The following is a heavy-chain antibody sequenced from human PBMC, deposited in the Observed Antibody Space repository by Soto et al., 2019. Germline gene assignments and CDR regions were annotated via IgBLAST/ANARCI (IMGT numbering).Heavy chain of an antibody. CDR2: ISGYNGQT. Sequence: QVQLVQSGPEVKKPGASVKVSCKASGYTFSTYGISWVRQAPGQGLEWMGWISGYNGQTNFPQMFRGRVTLTTDTSSSTAYMELRSLRADDTDMYYCARDNRKELWVEGLNAMDVWGQGPTVTVSS. CDR1: GYTFSTYG. V-gene: IGHV1-18*04. CDR3: ARDNRKELWVEGLNAMDV. J-gene: IGHJ6*02. D-gene: IGHD3-16*01.